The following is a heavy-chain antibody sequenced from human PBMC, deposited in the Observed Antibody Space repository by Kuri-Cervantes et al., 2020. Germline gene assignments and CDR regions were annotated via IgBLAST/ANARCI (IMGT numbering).Heavy chain of an antibody. Sequence: SGPTLVKPTQTLTLTCTFSWFSLTTDGVGVGWIRQPQGKALEWLALIYWDDDKHYSPSLKNRVSITRDTSKNQVVLTMTNMDPVDTGTYYCAHRRRRSSGWFSFDYWGQGTLATFS. V-gene: IGHV2-5*02. CDR2: IYWDDDK. D-gene: IGHD6-19*01. CDR3: AHRRRRSSGWFSFDY. J-gene: IGHJ4*02. CDR1: WFSLTTDGVG.